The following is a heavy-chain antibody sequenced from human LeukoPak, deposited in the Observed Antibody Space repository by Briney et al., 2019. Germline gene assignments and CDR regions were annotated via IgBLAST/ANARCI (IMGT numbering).Heavy chain of an antibody. D-gene: IGHD6-13*01. V-gene: IGHV4-61*01. CDR1: GGSVSSGSYY. CDR3: ARESLAAAGKYNWFDP. Sequence: SETLSLTCTVSGGSVSSGSYYWSWIRQPPGKGLEWIGYIYYSGSTNYSPSLKSRVTISVDTSKNQFSLKLSSVTAADTAVYYCARESLAAAGKYNWFDPWGQGTLVTVSS. CDR2: IYYSGST. J-gene: IGHJ5*02.